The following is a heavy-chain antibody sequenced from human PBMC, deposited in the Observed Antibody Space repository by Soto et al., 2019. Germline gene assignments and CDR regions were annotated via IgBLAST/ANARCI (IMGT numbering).Heavy chain of an antibody. D-gene: IGHD1-1*01. CDR2: INESGST. J-gene: IGHJ4*02. CDR1: GQSFSGHS. V-gene: IGHV4-34*01. CDR3: ARGSGIVAIPGELEDVKYGY. Sequence: QVQLQQWGAGLVKPSETLSLSCAVYGQSFSGHSWAWIRQPPGKGLEWIGEINESGSTYYNPSLKSRVTIAKDTFKNQVSLKRSSVSAADTAAYFCARGSGIVAIPGELEDVKYGYWGQGTLVNFSS.